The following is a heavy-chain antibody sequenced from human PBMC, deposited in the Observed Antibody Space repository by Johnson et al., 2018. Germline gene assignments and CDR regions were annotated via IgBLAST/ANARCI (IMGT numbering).Heavy chain of an antibody. CDR1: GFTFSSYA. J-gene: IGHJ6*03. CDR2: ISGSGGST. CDR3: AKDRRDSSGWNLYYYYYMDV. V-gene: IGHV3-23*01. Sequence: VQLQESGGGLVQPGGSLRLSCAASGFTFSSYAMSWVRQAPGKGLEWVSAISGSGGSTYYADSVKGRFTISRDNSKNTLYLQMNSLRAEDTAVYYCAKDRRDSSGWNLYYYYYMDVWGKGTTVTVSS. D-gene: IGHD6-19*01.